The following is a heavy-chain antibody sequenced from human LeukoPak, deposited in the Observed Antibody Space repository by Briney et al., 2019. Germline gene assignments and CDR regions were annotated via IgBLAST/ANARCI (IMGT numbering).Heavy chain of an antibody. CDR2: ISSSSSYI. CDR1: GFTFGDYA. CDR3: ARDSDVPDYGDYVRRSLDY. V-gene: IGHV3-21*01. D-gene: IGHD4-17*01. J-gene: IGHJ4*02. Sequence: PGGSLRLSCRASGFTFGDYAMSWVRQAPGKGLEWVSSISSSSSYIYYADSVKGRFTISRDNAKNSLYLQMNSLRAEDTAVYYCARDSDVPDYGDYVRRSLDYWGQGTLVTVSS.